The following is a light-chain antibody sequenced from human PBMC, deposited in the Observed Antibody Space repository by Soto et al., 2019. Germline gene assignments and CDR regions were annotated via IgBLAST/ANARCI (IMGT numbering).Light chain of an antibody. V-gene: IGKV3-20*01. Sequence: EIALTQTPGTLSLSPGERATLSCRASQSVYSNYLAWYQQKPGQAPRLLISGASIRATGVPDRFTGSGSETDFTLTISRLEPDDFAVYYCQHYGSLPPLTFGGGTKVDIK. CDR3: QHYGSLPPLT. CDR2: GAS. J-gene: IGKJ4*01. CDR1: QSVYSNY.